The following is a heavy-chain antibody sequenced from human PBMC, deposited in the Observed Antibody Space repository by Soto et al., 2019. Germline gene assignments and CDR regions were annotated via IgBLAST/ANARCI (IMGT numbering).Heavy chain of an antibody. CDR2: INPNSGGT. CDR1: GYTFTGYY. CDR3: ARDWEPPRDYYDRSGYEDAFDI. Sequence: ASVKVSCKASGYTFTGYYMHWVRQAPGQGLEWMGWINPNSGGTNYAQKFQGRVTMTRDTSISTAYMELSRLRSDDTAVYYCARDWEPPRDYYDRSGYEDAFDIWGQGTIVTVPS. J-gene: IGHJ3*02. D-gene: IGHD3-22*01. V-gene: IGHV1-2*02.